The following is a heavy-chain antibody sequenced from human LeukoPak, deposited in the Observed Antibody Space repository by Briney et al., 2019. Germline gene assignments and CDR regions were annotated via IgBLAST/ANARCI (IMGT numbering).Heavy chain of an antibody. CDR3: ARDSPFDYYYGMDV. D-gene: IGHD3-3*01. Sequence: ASVKVSCKASGYTFTGYYMHWERQAPGQGLEWMGWINPNSGGTNYAQKFQGRVTMTRDTSISTAYMELSRLRSDDTAVYYCARDSPFDYYYGMDVWGQGTTVTVSS. V-gene: IGHV1-2*02. CDR1: GYTFTGYY. CDR2: INPNSGGT. J-gene: IGHJ6*02.